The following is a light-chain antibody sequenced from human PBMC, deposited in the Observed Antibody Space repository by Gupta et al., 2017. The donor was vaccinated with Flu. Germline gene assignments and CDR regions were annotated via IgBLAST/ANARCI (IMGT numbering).Light chain of an antibody. CDR2: STT. Sequence: TCASSTGAVTSSYYPNWFQQKPGQAPRALISSTTNKHSWTPARFSGSLLGGKAALTLSGVQPEDEADYYCLLYYGGAVIFGGGTKLTVL. J-gene: IGLJ2*01. CDR1: TGAVTSSYY. CDR3: LLYYGGAVI. V-gene: IGLV7-43*01.